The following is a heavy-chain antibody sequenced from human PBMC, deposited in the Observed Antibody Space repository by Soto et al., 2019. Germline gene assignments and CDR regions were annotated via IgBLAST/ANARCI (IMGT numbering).Heavy chain of an antibody. Sequence: EVQVVESGGGLVQPGGSLRLSCAASGFTFSRYDMHWVRQATGRGLERVSGIGSSGDTYYAGSVKGRFTISRENAKNSVYLQMNSLRAGDPAVDYCARGALGFDPWGQGTLVAVSS. D-gene: IGHD6-6*01. CDR3: ARGALGFDP. V-gene: IGHV3-13*04. J-gene: IGHJ5*02. CDR1: GFTFSRYD. CDR2: IGSSGDT.